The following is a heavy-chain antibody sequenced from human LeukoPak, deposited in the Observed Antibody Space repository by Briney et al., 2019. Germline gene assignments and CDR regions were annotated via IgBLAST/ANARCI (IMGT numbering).Heavy chain of an antibody. V-gene: IGHV4-59*01. D-gene: IGHD1-26*01. Sequence: SETLSLTCTVSGGSISSYYWSWIRQPPGKGLEWIGYIYYSGSTNHNPSLESRVTISVDTSKNQFSLKLSSVTAADTAVYYCARDVYVIPWGSDIWGQGTMVTVSS. J-gene: IGHJ3*02. CDR2: IYYSGST. CDR3: ARDVYVIPWGSDI. CDR1: GGSISSYY.